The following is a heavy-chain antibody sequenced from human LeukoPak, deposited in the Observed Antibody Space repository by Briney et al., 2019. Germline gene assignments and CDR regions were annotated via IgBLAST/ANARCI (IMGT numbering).Heavy chain of an antibody. CDR1: GGSFRSYY. V-gene: IGHV4-59*01. D-gene: IGHD3-22*01. CDR3: ATLPGSKYYYETSGYPNWYFDL. CDR2: ISDVGST. Sequence: PSETLSLTCTVSGGSFRSYYWSWIRQPPGKGLEWIGHISDVGSTYYKPSLKSRVTMSLDTSKNHLSLNLKSVTAADTAIYYCATLPGSKYYYETSGYPNWYFDLWGRGTRVIVSS. J-gene: IGHJ2*01.